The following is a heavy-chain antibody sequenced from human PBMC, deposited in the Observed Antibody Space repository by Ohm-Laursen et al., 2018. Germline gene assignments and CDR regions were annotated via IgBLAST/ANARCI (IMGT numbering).Heavy chain of an antibody. CDR3: ARVGITIFGKLNWFDP. CDR1: GYTFISYG. J-gene: IGHJ5*02. Sequence: GASVKVSCKASGYTFISYGISWVRQAPGQGLEWMGWISAYNGNTNYAQKLQGRVTMTTDTSTSTAYMELRSLRSDDTAVYYCARVGITIFGKLNWFDPWGQGTLVTVSS. D-gene: IGHD3-3*01. CDR2: ISAYNGNT. V-gene: IGHV1-18*01.